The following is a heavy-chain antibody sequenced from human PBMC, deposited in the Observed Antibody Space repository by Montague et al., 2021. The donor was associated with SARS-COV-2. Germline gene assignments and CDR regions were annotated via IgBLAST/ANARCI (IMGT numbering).Heavy chain of an antibody. D-gene: IGHD2-15*01. V-gene: IGHV3-30*04. CDR1: GFTFSSYA. CDR3: ARDCSPRCYFDY. Sequence: SLRLSCAASGFTFSSYAMHWVRQAPGKGLEWVAVISYDVSNKYYADSLKGRFTISRDNSKNTLYLQMNSLRAEDTAVYYCARDCSPRCYFDYWGQGTLVTVSS. J-gene: IGHJ4*02. CDR2: ISYDVSNK.